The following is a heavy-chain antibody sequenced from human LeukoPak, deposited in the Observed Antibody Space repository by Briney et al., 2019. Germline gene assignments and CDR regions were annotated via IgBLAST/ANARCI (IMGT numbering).Heavy chain of an antibody. CDR1: GGTFSSYA. CDR2: IIPILGIA. CDR3: ARDTSGYCSSTSCPI. V-gene: IGHV1-69*04. D-gene: IGHD2-2*01. Sequence: ASVKVSCKASGGTFSSYAISWVRQAPGQGLEWMGRIIPILGIANYAQKFQGRVTITADKSTSTAYMELSSLRSEDTAVYYCARDTSGYCSSTSCPIWGQGTLVTVSS. J-gene: IGHJ4*02.